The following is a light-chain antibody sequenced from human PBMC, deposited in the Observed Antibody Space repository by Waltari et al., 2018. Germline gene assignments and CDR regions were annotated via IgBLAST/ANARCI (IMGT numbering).Light chain of an antibody. CDR1: QSVSSN. J-gene: IGKJ1*01. Sequence: IVMTQSPATLSVSPGARATTSCRASQSVSSNLAWYQQKPGQAPRLLIYGASTRATGIPDRFSGSGSGTEFTLTISSLQSEDSAVYHCQQYDNWPPWTFGQGTKVEIK. CDR2: GAS. CDR3: QQYDNWPPWT. V-gene: IGKV3-15*01.